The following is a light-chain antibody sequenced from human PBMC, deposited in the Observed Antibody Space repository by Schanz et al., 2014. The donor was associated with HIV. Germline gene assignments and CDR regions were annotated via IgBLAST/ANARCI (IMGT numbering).Light chain of an antibody. CDR2: DVT. V-gene: IGLV2-14*01. Sequence: QSALTQPASVSGSPGQSVTISCTGTSSDVGAYNHVSWYQQHPGKAPKVMIYDVTNRPSGVSNRFSGSKSGSTASLTISGLQAEDEADYYCSSYLVRNTVMFGGGTKLTVL. J-gene: IGLJ3*02. CDR3: SSYLVRNTVM. CDR1: SSDVGAYNH.